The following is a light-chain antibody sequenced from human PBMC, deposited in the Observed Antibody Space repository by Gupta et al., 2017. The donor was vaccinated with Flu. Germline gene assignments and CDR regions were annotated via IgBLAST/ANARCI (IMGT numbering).Light chain of an antibody. V-gene: IGKV3-15*01. CDR1: QNISTW. Sequence: SPSTLSVSPGERATLSCRASQNISTWLAWYQQKPGKAPKLLIYKASTRATGIPSRFSGSGSGTEFTLTISSLQSEDFAIYYCQQYNNWWTFGQGTKVEIK. CDR3: QQYNNWWT. CDR2: KAS. J-gene: IGKJ1*01.